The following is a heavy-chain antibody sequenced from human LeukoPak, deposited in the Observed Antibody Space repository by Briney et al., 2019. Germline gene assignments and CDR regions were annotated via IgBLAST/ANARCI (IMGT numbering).Heavy chain of an antibody. V-gene: IGHV3-30-3*01. Sequence: GGSLRLSCAASGFTFRNYVIHWVRQAPGKGLEWVAVTSSDLNVKLYADSVKGRFTISRDNAKNSLYLQMNSLRAEDTAVYYCARGDSGSYYWGQGTLVTVSS. J-gene: IGHJ4*02. D-gene: IGHD1-26*01. CDR2: TSSDLNVK. CDR3: ARGDSGSYY. CDR1: GFTFRNYV.